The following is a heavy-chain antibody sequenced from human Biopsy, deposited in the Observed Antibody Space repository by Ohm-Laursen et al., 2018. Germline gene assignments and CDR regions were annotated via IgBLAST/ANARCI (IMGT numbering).Heavy chain of an antibody. CDR2: INPNSGNA. CDR1: GYTFAGYY. J-gene: IGHJ4*02. V-gene: IGHV1-2*02. CDR3: ARGPHSGSHSCFDY. Sequence: ASVKVSCKASGYTFAGYYLHWVRQAPGHGLEWMGWINPNSGNANYAQSFQGRLTVTRDTSISTAYMELTSLTLDDTAIYYCARGPHSGSHSCFDYWGRGTLVTVSS. D-gene: IGHD1-26*01.